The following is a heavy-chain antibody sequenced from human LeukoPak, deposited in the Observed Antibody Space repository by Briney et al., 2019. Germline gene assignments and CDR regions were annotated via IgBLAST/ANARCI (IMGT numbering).Heavy chain of an antibody. Sequence: GRSLRLSCAASGFTFSSYAMHWVRQAPGKGLEWVAVISYDGSNKYYADSVKGRFTISRDNANNSLFLNMNSLRGEDTAIYFCARDPTSGSHPHFDAWGQGTQVSVSS. J-gene: IGHJ4*02. D-gene: IGHD1-26*01. CDR3: ARDPTSGSHPHFDA. CDR1: GFTFSSYA. CDR2: ISYDGSNK. V-gene: IGHV3-30-3*01.